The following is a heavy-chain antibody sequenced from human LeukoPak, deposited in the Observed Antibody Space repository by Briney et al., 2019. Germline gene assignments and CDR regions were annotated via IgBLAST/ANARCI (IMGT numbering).Heavy chain of an antibody. J-gene: IGHJ6*02. CDR3: ARESWELPFYYYGMDA. Sequence: SETLSLTCTVSGGFISSYYWSWIRQPPGKGLEWIGYIYSSGSTNYNPSLKSRVTISVDTSKNQFSLKLSSVTAADTAVYYCARESWELPFYYYGMDAWGQGTTVTVSS. CDR2: IYSSGST. D-gene: IGHD1-26*01. V-gene: IGHV4-59*01. CDR1: GGFISSYY.